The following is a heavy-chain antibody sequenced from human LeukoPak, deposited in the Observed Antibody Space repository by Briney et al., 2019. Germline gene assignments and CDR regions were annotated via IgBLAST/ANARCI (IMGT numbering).Heavy chain of an antibody. CDR2: IRSKDNDGTT. CDR3: TRDRRGGGYISRGMDV. Sequence: GGSLRLSCTASEFTFGDYAISWVRQAPGKGLEWLGLIRSKDNDGTTDYAASVKGRFIISRDDSKSVAYLEMNDLKIEDTAVYYCTRDRRGGGYISRGMDVWGKGTTVTISS. D-gene: IGHD5-12*01. J-gene: IGHJ6*04. V-gene: IGHV3-49*04. CDR1: EFTFGDYA.